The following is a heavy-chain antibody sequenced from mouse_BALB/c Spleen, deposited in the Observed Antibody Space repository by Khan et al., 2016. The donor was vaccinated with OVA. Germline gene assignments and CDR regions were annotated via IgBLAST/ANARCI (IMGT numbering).Heavy chain of an antibody. J-gene: IGHJ3*01. Sequence: EVELVESGGGLVQPGGSRKLSCAASGFTFSDYGMAWVRQAPGKGPEWVAFVSSLAYNFYYADTVTGRFTISRENAKNTLYLEMSSLRSEDTAMYDGARGGKGGFAYWGQGTLVTVSA. CDR3: ARGGKGGFAY. CDR2: VSSLAYNF. V-gene: IGHV5-15*02. CDR1: GFTFSDYG.